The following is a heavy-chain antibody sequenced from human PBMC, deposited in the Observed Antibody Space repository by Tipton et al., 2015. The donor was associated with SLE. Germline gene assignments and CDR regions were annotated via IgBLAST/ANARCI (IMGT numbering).Heavy chain of an antibody. V-gene: IGHV4-39*01. CDR1: GGSISSNPYY. CDR3: ARGTIRDCYSTSCSHGTSDI. D-gene: IGHD2-2*01. Sequence: GLVKPSETLSLTCSVSGGSISSNPYYWGWIRQPPGKGLEWIGSVYYSGSTYYNPSLKSRVTISIDASKNQFSLKLSSVTAADTAVYYCARGTIRDCYSTSCSHGTSDIWGQGTMVTVSS. J-gene: IGHJ3*02. CDR2: VYYSGST.